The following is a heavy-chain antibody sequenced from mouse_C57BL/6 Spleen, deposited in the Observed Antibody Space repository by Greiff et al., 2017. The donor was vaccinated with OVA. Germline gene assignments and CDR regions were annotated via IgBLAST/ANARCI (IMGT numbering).Heavy chain of an antibody. J-gene: IGHJ2*01. Sequence: QVQLQQPGAELVRPGASVKLSCKASGYTFTDYYINWVKQRPGQGLEWIARIYPGSGNTYYNEKFKGKATLTAEKSSSTAYMQLSSLTSEDSAVYFCARRIYDGYYVFDYWGQGTTLTVSS. CDR2: IYPGSGNT. CDR1: GYTFTDYY. CDR3: ARRIYDGYYVFDY. D-gene: IGHD2-3*01. V-gene: IGHV1-76*01.